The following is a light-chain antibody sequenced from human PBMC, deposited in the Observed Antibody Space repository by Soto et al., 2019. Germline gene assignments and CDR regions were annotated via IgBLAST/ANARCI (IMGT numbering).Light chain of an antibody. CDR1: QNINNY. CDR3: QQLNTLPFT. Sequence: AGDSVTITCQASQNINNYLNWYQQKPGRAPKLLIYDASNLEAGVPSRFRGSGSGTDFTFTISRLQPEDFATYHCQQLNTLPFTFGQGTRLEIK. V-gene: IGKV1-33*01. J-gene: IGKJ5*01. CDR2: DAS.